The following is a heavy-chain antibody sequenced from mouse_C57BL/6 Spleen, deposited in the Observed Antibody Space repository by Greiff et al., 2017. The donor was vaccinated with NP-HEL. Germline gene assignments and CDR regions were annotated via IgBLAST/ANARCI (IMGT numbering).Heavy chain of an antibody. V-gene: IGHV10-1*01. CDR2: IRSKSNNYAT. J-gene: IGHJ2*01. CDR3: VRHWSYDGYYYFDY. Sequence: EVKLMESGGGLVQPKGSLKLSCAASGFSFNTYAMNWVRQAPGKGLEWVARIRSKSNNYATYYADSVKDRFTISRDDSESMLYLQMNNLKTEDTAMYYCVRHWSYDGYYYFDYWGQGTTLTVSS. D-gene: IGHD2-3*01. CDR1: GFSFNTYA.